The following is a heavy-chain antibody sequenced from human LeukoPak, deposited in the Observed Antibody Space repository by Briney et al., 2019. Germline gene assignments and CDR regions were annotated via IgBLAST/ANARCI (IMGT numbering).Heavy chain of an antibody. V-gene: IGHV3-21*04. CDR3: ARGHYGLDV. J-gene: IGHJ6*02. CDR2: ISSSSSYI. CDR1: GFPFSSFS. Sequence: GGPLRLSCAASGFPFSSFSMNGVPRAPGKGLEWVSSISSSSSYIYYADSVKGRFTISRDNAKNSLYLQMNNLRADDTAVYYCARGHYGLDVWGQGTTVTASS.